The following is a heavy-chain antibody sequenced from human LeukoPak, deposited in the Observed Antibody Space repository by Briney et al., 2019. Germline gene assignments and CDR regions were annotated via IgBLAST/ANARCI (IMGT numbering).Heavy chain of an antibody. J-gene: IGHJ6*03. CDR1: GYTFTSYD. CDR3: ARVVGLTGYSSSWYSGYYCYMDV. CDR2: MNPNSGNT. D-gene: IGHD6-13*01. Sequence: ASVKVSCKASGYTFTSYDINWVRQATGQGLEWMGWMNPNSGNTGYAQKFQDRVTITADKYTSTAYMELSSLRSEDTAVYYCARVVGLTGYSSSWYSGYYCYMDVWGKGTTVTVSS. V-gene: IGHV1-8*01.